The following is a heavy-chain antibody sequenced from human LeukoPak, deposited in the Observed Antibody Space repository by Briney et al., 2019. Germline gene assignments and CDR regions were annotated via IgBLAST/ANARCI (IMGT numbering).Heavy chain of an antibody. J-gene: IGHJ4*02. CDR2: IYNSGTT. D-gene: IGHD5-18*01. Sequence: SETLSLTCAVSGGSIRNSSFYWGWIRQPPGKGLEWIASIYNSGTTYYNPSIKSRVTISVDTSKNQFSLKLSSVTAADTAVYYCARGSRGYSYGWGQGTLVTVSS. CDR3: ARGSRGYSYG. V-gene: IGHV4-39*07. CDR1: GGSIRNSSFY.